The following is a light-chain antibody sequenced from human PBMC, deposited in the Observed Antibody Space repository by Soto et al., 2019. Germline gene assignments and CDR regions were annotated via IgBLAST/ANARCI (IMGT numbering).Light chain of an antibody. Sequence: EIVMTQSPATLSESPGARATLSCRASESVSSNLAWYQQKPGQAPRLLIYGASTRATGIPARFSGSGSGTEFTLTISSLQSEYFAVYYCQQYNNWPPWTFGQGTKVEIK. CDR2: GAS. CDR3: QQYNNWPPWT. CDR1: ESVSSN. V-gene: IGKV3-15*01. J-gene: IGKJ1*01.